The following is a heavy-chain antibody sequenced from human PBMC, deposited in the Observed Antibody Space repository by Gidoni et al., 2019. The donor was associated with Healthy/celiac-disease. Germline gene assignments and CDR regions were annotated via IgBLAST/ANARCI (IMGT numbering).Heavy chain of an antibody. CDR2: ISYDGSNK. Sequence: QVQLVESGGGVVPPGRSLRLSCAAPGFLFSSYGMHWVRQAPGKGLEWVSVISYDGSNKYYADSVKGRFTISRYNSKNTLYLQMNSLRAEDTAVYYCARDLNAVSYYYYGMDVWGQGTTVTVSS. CDR3: ARDLNAVSYYYYGMDV. D-gene: IGHD4-17*01. J-gene: IGHJ6*02. CDR1: GFLFSSYG. V-gene: IGHV3-30*03.